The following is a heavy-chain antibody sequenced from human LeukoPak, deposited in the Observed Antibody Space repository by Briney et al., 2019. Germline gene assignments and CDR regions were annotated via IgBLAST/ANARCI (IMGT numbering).Heavy chain of an antibody. CDR3: ARVSFVQVRGEPPNYYYYYYYMDV. V-gene: IGHV3-11*01. J-gene: IGHJ6*03. Sequence: LSLTCAVYGGSFSDYYWSWIRQPPGKGLEWVSYISSSGSTIYYADSVKGRFTISRDNAKNSLYLQMNSLRAEDTAVYYCARVSFVQVRGEPPNYYYYYYYMDVWGKGTTVTISS. CDR1: GGSFSDYY. CDR2: ISSSGSTI. D-gene: IGHD3-10*01.